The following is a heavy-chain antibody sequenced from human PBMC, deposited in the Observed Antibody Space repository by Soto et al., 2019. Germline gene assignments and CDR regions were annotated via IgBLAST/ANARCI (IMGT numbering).Heavy chain of an antibody. CDR2: IIPILGIA. CDR1: GGTFSSYT. V-gene: IGHV1-69*02. Sequence: QVQLVQSGAEVKKPGSSVKVSYKASGGTFSSYTISWVRQAPGQGLEWMGRIIPILGIANYAQKFQGRVTITADKSTSTAYMELSSLRSEDTAVYYCARNKQVVTATPLDYWGQGTLVTVSS. CDR3: ARNKQVVTATPLDY. D-gene: IGHD2-21*02. J-gene: IGHJ4*02.